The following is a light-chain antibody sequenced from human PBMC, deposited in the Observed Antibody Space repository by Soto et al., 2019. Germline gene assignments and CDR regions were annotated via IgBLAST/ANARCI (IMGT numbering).Light chain of an antibody. J-gene: IGLJ1*01. CDR1: SSNIGTYY. CDR3: ATWDVRLRAYV. V-gene: IGLV1-47*01. CDR2: RNG. Sequence: QSVLTQPPSASGTPGQRVTISCSGSSSNIGTYYVDWYQQLPGTAPKLLIHRNGQRPSGVPDRFSGSKSGTSASLAISGLRSEDEADYHCATWDVRLRAYVIGAGTKVTVL.